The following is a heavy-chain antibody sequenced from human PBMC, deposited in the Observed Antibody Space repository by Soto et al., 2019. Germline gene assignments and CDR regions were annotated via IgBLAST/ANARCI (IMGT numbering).Heavy chain of an antibody. Sequence: SETLSLTCAVYGGYFSGYYWSWIRQPPGKGLEWIGEINHSGSTNYNPSLKSRVTISVDTSKNQFSLKLSSVTAADTAVYYCTRVAGKKPYYYGMDVWGQGTTVTVSS. V-gene: IGHV4-34*01. J-gene: IGHJ6*02. CDR3: TRVAGKKPYYYGMDV. CDR1: GGYFSGYY. CDR2: INHSGST. D-gene: IGHD6-19*01.